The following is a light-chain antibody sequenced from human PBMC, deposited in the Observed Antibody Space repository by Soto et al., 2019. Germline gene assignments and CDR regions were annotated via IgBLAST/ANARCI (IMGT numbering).Light chain of an antibody. V-gene: IGLV2-14*01. CDR2: DVT. J-gene: IGLJ3*02. CDR3: SSYTSSSTVV. CDR1: SSDVGAYNY. Sequence: QSALTQPASVSGSPGQSVTISGSGSSSDVGAYNYVSWYQRHPGKAPKLMIYDVTNRPSGVSNRFSGSKSGNTASLTISGLQAEDEADYFCSSYTSSSTVVFGGGTQLTVL.